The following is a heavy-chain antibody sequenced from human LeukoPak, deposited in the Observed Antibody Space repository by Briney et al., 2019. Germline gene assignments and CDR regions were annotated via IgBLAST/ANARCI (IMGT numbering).Heavy chain of an antibody. D-gene: IGHD3-10*01. CDR3: ANEPTRVYGSGSP. V-gene: IGHV3-30*18. CDR1: GFTFSSYG. J-gene: IGHJ4*02. CDR2: ISYDGSNK. Sequence: HPGRSLRLSCAASGFTFSSYGMHWVRQAPGKGLEWVAVISYDGSNKYYADSVKGRFTISRDNSKNTLYLQMNSLRAEDTAVYYCANEPTRVYGSGSPWGQGTLVTVSS.